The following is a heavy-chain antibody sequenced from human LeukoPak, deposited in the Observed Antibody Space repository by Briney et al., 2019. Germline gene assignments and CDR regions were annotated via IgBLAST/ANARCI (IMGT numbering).Heavy chain of an antibody. J-gene: IGHJ4*02. CDR1: GFTFSGSG. V-gene: IGHV3-23*01. CDR3: AKGGCRGTCNPLAY. D-gene: IGHD2-15*01. CDR2: SGDSDGST. Sequence: GGSLRLSCAASGFTFSGSGMSWVRQPPRKGLEWMSSSGDSDGSTYYADSLKGRFTISIDNSKNTLYLQMNNLRAEDTAVYYCAKGGCRGTCNPLAYWGQGALVTVSP.